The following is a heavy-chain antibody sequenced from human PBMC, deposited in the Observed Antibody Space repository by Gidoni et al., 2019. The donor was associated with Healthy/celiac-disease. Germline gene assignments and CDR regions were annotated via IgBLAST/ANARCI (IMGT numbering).Heavy chain of an antibody. J-gene: IGHJ4*02. CDR3: ARSYCSSTSCYTSGFDY. D-gene: IGHD2-2*02. CDR1: GYSISRGYY. Sequence: QVQLQESGPGLVKPSETLSLTCTASGYSISRGYYWGWIRQPPGKGLEWIGSIYHSGSTYYNPSLKSRVTISVDTSKNQFSLKLSSVTAADTAVYYCARSYCSSTSCYTSGFDYWGQGTLVTVSS. CDR2: IYHSGST. V-gene: IGHV4-38-2*02.